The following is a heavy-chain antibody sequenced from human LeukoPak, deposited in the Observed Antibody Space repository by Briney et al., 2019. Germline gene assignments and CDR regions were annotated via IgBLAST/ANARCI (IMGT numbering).Heavy chain of an antibody. Sequence: ASVKVSCKASGYTFTSYYMHWVRQAPGQGLEWMGIINPSGGSTSYAQKFQGRVTMTRDTSTSTVYMELSSLRSEDTAVYYCATTGIFGVAKGYFDYWGQGTLVTVSS. J-gene: IGHJ4*02. V-gene: IGHV1-46*01. CDR1: GYTFTSYY. CDR3: ATTGIFGVAKGYFDY. CDR2: INPSGGST. D-gene: IGHD3-3*01.